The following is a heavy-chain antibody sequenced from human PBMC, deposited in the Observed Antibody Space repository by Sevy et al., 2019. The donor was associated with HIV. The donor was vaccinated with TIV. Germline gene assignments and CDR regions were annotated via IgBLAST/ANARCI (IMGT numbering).Heavy chain of an antibody. J-gene: IGHJ4*02. V-gene: IGHV4-59*01. D-gene: IGHD5-18*01. CDR1: GGSISSYY. Sequence: SETLSLTCTVSGGSISSYYWSWIRQPPGKGLEWIGYIYYSGSTNYNPSFKSRVTISVDTSKNQFSLKLSSVTAADTAVYYCAKLGGPLQLWTFNYWGQGTLVTVSS. CDR3: AKLGGPLQLWTFNY. CDR2: IYYSGST.